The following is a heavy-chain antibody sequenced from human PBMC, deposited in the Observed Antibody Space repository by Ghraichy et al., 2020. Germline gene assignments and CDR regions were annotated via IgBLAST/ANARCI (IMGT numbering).Heavy chain of an antibody. CDR3: TIQNVTVIVVVPSAHFDCYFDL. CDR2: IYYSGSA. V-gene: IGHV4-39*01. D-gene: IGHD2-2*01. Sequence: SETLSLTCTVSCDSISRTNYYSGWIRQPPGKGLEWNARIYYSGSAYYNPSLRSRVTISVDTSKNQFSLKLNSVTAAETAVYFCTIQNVTVIVVVPSAHFDCYFDLWRRGPLVTVSS. J-gene: IGHJ2*01. CDR1: CDSISRTNYY.